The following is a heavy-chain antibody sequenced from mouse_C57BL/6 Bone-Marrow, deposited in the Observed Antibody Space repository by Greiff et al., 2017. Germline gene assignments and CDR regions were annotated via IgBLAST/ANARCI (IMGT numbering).Heavy chain of an antibody. J-gene: IGHJ3*01. CDR1: GYTFTSYW. V-gene: IGHV1-69*01. CDR2: IDPSDSYT. D-gene: IGHD2-3*01. Sequence: VQLQQPGAELVMPGASVKLSCKASGYTFTSYWMHWVKQRPGQGLEWIGEIDPSDSYTNYNQKFKGKSTLTVDKSSSTAYMQLSSLTSEDSAVYDCAREMDVWGQGTLVTVSA. CDR3: AREMDV.